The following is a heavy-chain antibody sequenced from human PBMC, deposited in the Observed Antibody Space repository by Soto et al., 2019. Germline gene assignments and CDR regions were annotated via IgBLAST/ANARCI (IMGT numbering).Heavy chain of an antibody. V-gene: IGHV3-33*01. CDR2: IWYDGSNK. CDR3: ARDDYDILTGPPEDAFHI. CDR1: GFTFSSYG. J-gene: IGHJ3*02. Sequence: QVQLVESGGGVVQPGRSLRLSCAASGFTFSSYGMHWVRQAPGKGLEWVAVIWYDGSNKYYADSVKGRFTISRDNSKNTLYLQMNSLRAEDTAVYYCARDDYDILTGPPEDAFHIWGQGTMVTVSS. D-gene: IGHD3-9*01.